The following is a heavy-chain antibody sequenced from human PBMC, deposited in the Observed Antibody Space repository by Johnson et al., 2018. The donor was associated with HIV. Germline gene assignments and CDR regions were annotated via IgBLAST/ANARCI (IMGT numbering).Heavy chain of an antibody. Sequence: QVQLVESGGGVVQPGRSLRLSCEASGFSINKFAMHWVRRAPGKGLEWVAGTSFDGGNQYYADSVKGRFTLSRDNSKTTLYLQMNSLRAEDTAVYYCAKDQRGATQWLLALDAFDIWGQGTMVTVSS. J-gene: IGHJ3*02. D-gene: IGHD3-22*01. CDR2: TSFDGGNQ. CDR1: GFSINKFA. V-gene: IGHV3-30*04. CDR3: AKDQRGATQWLLALDAFDI.